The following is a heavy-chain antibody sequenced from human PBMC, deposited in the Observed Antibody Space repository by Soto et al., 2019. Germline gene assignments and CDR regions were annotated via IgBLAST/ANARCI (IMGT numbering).Heavy chain of an antibody. J-gene: IGHJ6*02. D-gene: IGHD1-26*01. Sequence: QVQLVQSGAEVKKPGASVKVSCKASGYTFTSYGISWVRQAPGQGLEWMGWISAYNGNTNYAQKLQGRVTMTTDTSTSTAYMERRSLRSDDTAVYYWARVSGSYQRKRYYYYGMDVWGQGTTVTVSS. V-gene: IGHV1-18*04. CDR1: GYTFTSYG. CDR3: ARVSGSYQRKRYYYYGMDV. CDR2: ISAYNGNT.